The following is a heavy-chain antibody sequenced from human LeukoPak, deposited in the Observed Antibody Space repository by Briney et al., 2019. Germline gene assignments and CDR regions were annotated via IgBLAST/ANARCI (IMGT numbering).Heavy chain of an antibody. CDR3: ARDDTGSVDY. CDR2: IYYSGST. Sequence: SETLSLTCTVSGGSISSSSYYWGWIRQPPGKGLEWIGSIYYSGSTYYNPSLKSRVTISVDTSKNQFSLKLSSVTAADTAVYYWARDDTGSVDYWGQGTLVTVSS. V-gene: IGHV4-39*07. CDR1: GGSISSSSYY. J-gene: IGHJ4*02. D-gene: IGHD1-1*01.